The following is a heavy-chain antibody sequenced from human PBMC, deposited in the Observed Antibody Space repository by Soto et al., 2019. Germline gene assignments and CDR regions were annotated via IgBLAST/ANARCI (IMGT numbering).Heavy chain of an antibody. D-gene: IGHD3-22*01. CDR3: TTDRYTMIIVTRAGY. J-gene: IGHJ4*02. CDR2: IKSKTDGGTT. V-gene: IGHV3-15*07. CDR1: GFTFSNAW. Sequence: GGSLRLSCAASGFTFSNAWMNWVRQAPGKGLEWVGRIKSKTDGGTTDYAAPVKGRFTIPRDDSKNTLYLQMNSLKTEDTAVYYCTTDRYTMIIVTRAGYWGQGALVTVSS.